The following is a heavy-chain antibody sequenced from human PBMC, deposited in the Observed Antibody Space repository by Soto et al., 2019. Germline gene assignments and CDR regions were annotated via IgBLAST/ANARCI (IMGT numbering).Heavy chain of an antibody. CDR1: GFTFSNYS. CDR3: AKHLLAVARYSPGMDV. Sequence: GGSLRLSCAVSGFTFSNYSMNWVRQAPGKGLEWVAVISHDGSNKYFADSVKGRFTISRDNSQNTLYLQMNSLRAEDTAVYYCAKHLLAVARYSPGMDVWGQATTVPAPS. CDR2: ISHDGSNK. J-gene: IGHJ6*02. V-gene: IGHV3-30*18. D-gene: IGHD6-19*01.